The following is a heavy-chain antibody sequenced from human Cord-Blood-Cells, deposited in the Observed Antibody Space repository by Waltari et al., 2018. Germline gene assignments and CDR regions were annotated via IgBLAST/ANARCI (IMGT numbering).Heavy chain of an antibody. V-gene: IGHV3-33*01. CDR2: IWYDGSNK. J-gene: IGHJ4*02. CDR1: GFTFSSYG. Sequence: QVQLVESGGGVVQPGRSLRLSCAASGFTFSSYGMPWVRQAPGKGLEWVAVIWYDGSNKYYADSVKGRFTISRDNSKNTLYLQMNSLRAEDTAVYYCAREGEWYYFDYWGQGTLVTVSS. D-gene: IGHD2-8*01. CDR3: AREGEWYYFDY.